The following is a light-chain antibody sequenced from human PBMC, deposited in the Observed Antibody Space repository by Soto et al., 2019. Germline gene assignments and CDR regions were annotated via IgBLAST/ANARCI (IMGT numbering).Light chain of an antibody. J-gene: IGKJ5*01. CDR3: QQYKNWPPIN. Sequence: ELVMTQSPATISVSPVAIAKLSCSSSQSVSGNLAWYQQKPGQAPRLLIYAASTRATGIPARFSGSGSGTEFTLTIRSLQSEDFAVYYCQQYKNWPPINCGQGQRRAIK. CDR2: AAS. V-gene: IGKV3-15*01. CDR1: QSVSGN.